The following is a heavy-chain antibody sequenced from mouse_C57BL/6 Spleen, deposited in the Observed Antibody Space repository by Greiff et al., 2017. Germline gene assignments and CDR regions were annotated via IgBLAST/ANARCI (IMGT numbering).Heavy chain of an antibody. J-gene: IGHJ2*01. CDR2: IYPGDGDT. CDR1: GYAFSSSW. V-gene: IGHV1-82*01. CDR3: ASEIYYGYGFDY. D-gene: IGHD2-2*01. Sequence: VQLQQSGPELVKPGASVKISCKASGYAFSSSWMNWVKQRPGKGLEWIGRIYPGDGDTNYNGKFKGKATLTADKSSSTAYMQLSSLTSEDSAVYFCASEIYYGYGFDYWGQGTTLTVSS.